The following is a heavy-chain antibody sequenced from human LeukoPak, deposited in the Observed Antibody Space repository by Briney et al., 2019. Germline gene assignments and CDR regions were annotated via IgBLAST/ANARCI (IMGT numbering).Heavy chain of an antibody. V-gene: IGHV3-74*01. Sequence: GGSLRLSCEVSGFTFSDSWMYWVRQTPGKGLAWVSRMYGDMSDISYADSVKGRFTISRDNAKNTVYLQMNSLRGEDTAVYYCARDLGLRGSTWGQGTLVTVSS. J-gene: IGHJ5*02. CDR2: MYGDMSDI. CDR1: GFTFSDSW. CDR3: ARDLGLRGST. D-gene: IGHD4-23*01.